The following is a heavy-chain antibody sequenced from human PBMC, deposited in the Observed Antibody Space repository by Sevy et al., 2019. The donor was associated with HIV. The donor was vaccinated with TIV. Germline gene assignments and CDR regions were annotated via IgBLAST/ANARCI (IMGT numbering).Heavy chain of an antibody. CDR2: ITVSGSST. D-gene: IGHD2-15*01. CDR1: GFTFRTYA. J-gene: IGHJ4*02. Sequence: GGSLRLSCAASGFTFRTYAMSWVRQAPGKGLEWVSTITVSGSSTFYADSVKGRFTISRDNSKNTLYLQMNSLRGEDTAVYYCAEDRHCSDGTCSTDFDYWGQGTLVTVSS. V-gene: IGHV3-23*01. CDR3: AEDRHCSDGTCSTDFDY.